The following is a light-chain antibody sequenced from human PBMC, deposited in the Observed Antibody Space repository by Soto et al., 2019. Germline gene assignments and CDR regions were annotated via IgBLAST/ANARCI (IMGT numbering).Light chain of an antibody. Sequence: TCRAIQSIRSWLAWYQQKPGKAPKLLIYDASSLESGVPSRFSGIGFATEFTHTICSFRLDDPANHYCQPFNRYSPTWTFRQGTKVDIK. CDR2: DAS. CDR1: QSIRSW. CDR3: QPFNRYSPTWT. V-gene: IGKV1-5*01. J-gene: IGKJ1*01.